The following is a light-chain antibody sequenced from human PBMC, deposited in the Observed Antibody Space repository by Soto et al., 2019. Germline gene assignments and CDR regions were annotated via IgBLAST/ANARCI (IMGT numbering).Light chain of an antibody. CDR1: SSDVGGYNY. J-gene: IGLJ2*01. V-gene: IGLV2-8*01. Sequence: QSALTQPPSASGSPGQSVTISCTGTSSDVGGYNYVSWYQQHPGKAPKVMIYEVSKRPSGVPDRLSGSKSGNTASLTVSGLQAEDEADYYCSSYAGSNSVVFGGGTKVTVL. CDR3: SSYAGSNSVV. CDR2: EVS.